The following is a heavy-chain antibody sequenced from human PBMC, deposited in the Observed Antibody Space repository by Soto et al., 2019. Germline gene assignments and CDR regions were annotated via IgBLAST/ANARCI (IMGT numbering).Heavy chain of an antibody. CDR2: IKSKTDGGTT. CDR3: TKEHKQPPRTTINGL. V-gene: IGHV3-15*07. CDR1: VFPFSNAC. Sequence: PGGSLRLSCSASVFPFSNACMNWVRTATGKGLEWVGRIKSKTDGGTTDYAAPVKGRFTISRDDSKNTLYLQMNSLKTEDTAVYYCTKEHKQPPRTTINGLWGQGTMVTVS. D-gene: IGHD2-21*01. J-gene: IGHJ3*01.